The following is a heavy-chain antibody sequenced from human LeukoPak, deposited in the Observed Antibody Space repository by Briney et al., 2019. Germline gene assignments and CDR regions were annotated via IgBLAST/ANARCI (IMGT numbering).Heavy chain of an antibody. CDR2: ISCSGGST. V-gene: IGHV3-23*01. CDR1: GFTFSSYA. Sequence: GGSRRLSCAASGFTFSSYAMSWVRQAPGKGLEWVSAISCSGGSTYYADSVKGRFTISRDNSKNTLYLQMNSLRAEDTAVYYCAKDSGRITMIVVVIGAPFDPWGQGTLVTVSS. D-gene: IGHD3-22*01. CDR3: AKDSGRITMIVVVIGAPFDP. J-gene: IGHJ5*02.